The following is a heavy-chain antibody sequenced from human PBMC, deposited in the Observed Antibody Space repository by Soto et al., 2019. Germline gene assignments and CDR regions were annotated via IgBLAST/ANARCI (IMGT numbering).Heavy chain of an antibody. CDR1: GLTFSISA. CDR3: AAPPNRDAYNYGY. V-gene: IGHV1-58*01. J-gene: IGHJ4*02. Sequence: SVKVSCKTSGLTFSISAVQWVRQARGQRLEWIGWIVVGSGSTKYAQKFQERVTITRDMSTSTAYMELSSLRSEDTAVYYCAAPPNRDAYNYGYWGQGTLVTVSS. D-gene: IGHD5-12*01. CDR2: IVVGSGST.